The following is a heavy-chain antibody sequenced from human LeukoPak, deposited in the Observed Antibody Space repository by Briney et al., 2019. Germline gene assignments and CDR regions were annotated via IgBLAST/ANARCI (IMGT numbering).Heavy chain of an antibody. J-gene: IGHJ4*02. CDR3: TSFTAAAGSNFDY. D-gene: IGHD6-13*01. Sequence: GGSLRLSCAASGFTFSDYYMSWIRQAPGKGLEWVGFIRSKAYGGTTEYAASVKGRFTISRDDSKSIAYLQMNSLKTEDTAVYYCTSFTAAAGSNFDYWGQGTLVTVSS. CDR2: IRSKAYGGTT. V-gene: IGHV3-49*03. CDR1: GFTFSDYY.